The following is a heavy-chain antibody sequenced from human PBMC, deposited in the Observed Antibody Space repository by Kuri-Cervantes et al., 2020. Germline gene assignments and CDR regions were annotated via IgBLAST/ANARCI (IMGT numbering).Heavy chain of an antibody. D-gene: IGHD7-27*01. V-gene: IGHV3-53*01. CDR3: AKHQSGTWGYSYGMDV. J-gene: IGHJ6*02. CDR1: GFTVSSNY. Sequence: GESLKISCADSGFTVSSNYMSWVRQAPGKGLEWVSTIYSGGRTYYADSVKGRFTISRDNSKNTLYLQMNSLRTEDTAVYYCAKHQSGTWGYSYGMDVWGQGTTVTVSS. CDR2: IYSGGRT.